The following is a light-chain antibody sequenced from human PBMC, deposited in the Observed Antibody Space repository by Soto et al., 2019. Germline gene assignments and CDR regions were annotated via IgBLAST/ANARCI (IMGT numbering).Light chain of an antibody. CDR3: QQYNNWPGWT. J-gene: IGKJ1*01. V-gene: IGKV3-15*01. CDR1: QSVSSN. Sequence: EIVMTQSPATLSVSPGERATLSCRASQSVSSNLAWYQQKPGQAPRLLIYGAPTRATGIPARFSGSGPGTEFTLTISSLQSEDFAVYYCQQYNNWPGWTFGQGTKVDIK. CDR2: GAP.